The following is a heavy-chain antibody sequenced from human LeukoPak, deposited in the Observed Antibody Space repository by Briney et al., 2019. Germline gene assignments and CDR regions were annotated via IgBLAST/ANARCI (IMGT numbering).Heavy chain of an antibody. D-gene: IGHD2-2*01. CDR1: GGTFSSYA. CDR3: ARGSFQGYCSSTSCYLFDY. V-gene: IGHV1-69*06. J-gene: IGHJ4*02. Sequence: SVKVSCKASGGTFSSYAISWVRQAPGQGLEWMGGIIPIFGTANYAQKFQGRVTITADKSTSTAYMELSSLRSEDTAVYYCARGSFQGYCSSTSCYLFDYWGQGTLVTVSS. CDR2: IIPIFGTA.